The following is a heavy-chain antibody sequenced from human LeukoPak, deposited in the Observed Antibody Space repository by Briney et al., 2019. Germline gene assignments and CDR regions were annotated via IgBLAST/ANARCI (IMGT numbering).Heavy chain of an antibody. V-gene: IGHV1-2*02. D-gene: IGHD2-21*02. CDR3: AMSDLTYYFDY. Sequence: ASVKVTFKCSGYTFTGCFMHLVRQPPGQGLELMGWINPNNGDTNYSQNFQDRRTTTSNTYINKAHMELNSLISDDTTAYYFAMSDLTYYFDYWGQGTLVTVSS. CDR2: INPNNGDT. CDR1: GYTFTGCF. J-gene: IGHJ4*02.